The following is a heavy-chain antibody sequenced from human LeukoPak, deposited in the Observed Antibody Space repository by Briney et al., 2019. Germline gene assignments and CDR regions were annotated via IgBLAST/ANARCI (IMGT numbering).Heavy chain of an antibody. CDR3: AAAVYDSSGYYYEYCFDY. V-gene: IGHV1-58*02. CDR1: GFTFTSSA. Sequence: SVKVSCKASGFTFTSSAMQWVRQARGQRLEWIGWIVVGSGNTNYAQKFQERVTITRDMSTSTAYMELSSLRSEDTAVYYCAAAVYDSSGYYYEYCFDYWGQGTLVTVSS. J-gene: IGHJ4*02. CDR2: IVVGSGNT. D-gene: IGHD3-22*01.